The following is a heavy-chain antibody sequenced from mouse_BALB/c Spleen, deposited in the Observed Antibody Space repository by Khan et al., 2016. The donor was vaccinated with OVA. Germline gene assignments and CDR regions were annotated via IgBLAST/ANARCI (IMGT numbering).Heavy chain of an antibody. V-gene: IGHV1S132*01. CDR3: AREEALYYFDY. Sequence: QVRLQQSGAELVRPGASVKLSCKTSGYIFTSYWIHWVRQRSGQGLEWIARIYPGTDNTYYNEKLKDKATLTADKSSSNAYMQLSSLKSEDSAVYFCAREEALYYFDYWGQGTTLTVSS. J-gene: IGHJ2*01. CDR1: GYIFTSYW. CDR2: IYPGTDNT. D-gene: IGHD3-2*02.